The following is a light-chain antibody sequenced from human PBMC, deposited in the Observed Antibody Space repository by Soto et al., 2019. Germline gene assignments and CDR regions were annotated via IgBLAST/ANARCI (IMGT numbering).Light chain of an antibody. CDR2: STS. J-gene: IGLJ7*01. Sequence: QAVVTQEPSLTVPPGGTVTLTCAPSTGTVTSGYFPSWFQKKPGQAPRALIYSTSNRHSWTPARFSGSLLGGKAALTLSAVQPEDEADYYCLLYYGDVNWVFGGGTQLTVL. V-gene: IGLV7-43*01. CDR3: LLYYGDVNWV. CDR1: TGTVTSGYF.